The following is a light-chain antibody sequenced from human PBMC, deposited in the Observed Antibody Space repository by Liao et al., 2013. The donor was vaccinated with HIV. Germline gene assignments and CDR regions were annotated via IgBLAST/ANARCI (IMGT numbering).Light chain of an antibody. CDR3: QAWDSRGV. J-gene: IGLJ1*01. CDR2: EDV. CDR1: RLGDEY. V-gene: IGLV3-1*01. Sequence: SYDLTQPPSVSVSPGQTARISCSGDRLGDEYASWYQQKPGQSPVLVIYEDVKRPSGIPDRFSGSYSGNTATLTITGTQALDEADYYCQAWDSRGVFGTGTKVIVL.